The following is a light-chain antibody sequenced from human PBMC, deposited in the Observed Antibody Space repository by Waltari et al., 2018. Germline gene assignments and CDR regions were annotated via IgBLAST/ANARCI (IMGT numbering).Light chain of an antibody. J-gene: IGKJ1*01. CDR2: AAS. V-gene: IGKV3-20*01. CDR3: QNHERLPAT. CDR1: QNIGTS. Sequence: LTQSPGTLSLSPGERATLSCRASQNIGTSLVWYQQKPGQAPRLLMYAASRRATGIPDRFSGSGSGTDFRLTISRLEPEDFAVYYCQNHERLPATFGQGTKVEIK.